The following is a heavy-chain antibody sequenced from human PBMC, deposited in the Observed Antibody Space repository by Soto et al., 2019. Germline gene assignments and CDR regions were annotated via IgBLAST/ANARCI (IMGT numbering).Heavy chain of an antibody. CDR3: ARSGPKVFHRGSSTSRLSYYYYMDV. D-gene: IGHD2-2*01. CDR1: GFTFSDYY. J-gene: IGHJ6*03. CDR2: ISSSGSTI. V-gene: IGHV3-11*01. Sequence: GGSLRLSCAASGFTFSDYYMSWIRQAPGKGLEWVSYISSSGSTIYYADSVKGRFTISRDNAKNSLYLQMNSLRAEDTAVYYCARSGPKVFHRGSSTSRLSYYYYMDVWGKGTTVTVSS.